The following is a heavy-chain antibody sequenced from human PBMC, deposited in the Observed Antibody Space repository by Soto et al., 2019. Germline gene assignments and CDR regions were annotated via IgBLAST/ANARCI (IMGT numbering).Heavy chain of an antibody. J-gene: IGHJ4*02. V-gene: IGHV3-23*01. CDR1: GFTFSSYA. D-gene: IGHD2-15*01. Sequence: EVQLLESGGGFVQPEKSLRLSCAASGFTFSSYAMSWVRQAPGKGLEWVSAISGGGDNTYYADSVKGRFTISRDNSKNTLYLQMNSLRAEDTAVYYCAKGGYCSGGTCWNSDYWGQGTLVTVSS. CDR3: AKGGYCSGGTCWNSDY. CDR2: ISGGGDNT.